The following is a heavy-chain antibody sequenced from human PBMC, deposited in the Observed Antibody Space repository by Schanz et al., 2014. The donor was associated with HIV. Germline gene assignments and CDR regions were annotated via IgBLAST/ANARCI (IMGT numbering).Heavy chain of an antibody. V-gene: IGHV3-30*18. J-gene: IGHJ6*02. Sequence: VQLVDSGGGLVQPGGSLRLSCAASGFTFSRFWMSWVRQAPGKGLEWVAVITYDGSNKYYADSVKGRFTISRDNSKNTLYLQMNSLRAEDTAVYYCAKDRITGTTGVPYYYYGMDVWGQGTTVTVSS. CDR1: GFTFSRFW. CDR2: ITYDGSNK. CDR3: AKDRITGTTGVPYYYYGMDV. D-gene: IGHD1-7*01.